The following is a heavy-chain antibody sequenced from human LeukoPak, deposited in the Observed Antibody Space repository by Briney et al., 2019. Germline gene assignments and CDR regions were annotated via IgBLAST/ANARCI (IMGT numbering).Heavy chain of an antibody. D-gene: IGHD6-19*01. J-gene: IGHJ4*02. Sequence: SETLSLTCAVYSGSFSGYYWSWIRQPPGKGLEWIGEINHTGSTNYNPSLKSRVTISVDTSKNQFSLKLSSVTAADTAVYYCAANSSGHLYFDYWGQGTLVTVSS. CDR3: AANSSGHLYFDY. CDR2: INHTGST. V-gene: IGHV4-34*01. CDR1: SGSFSGYY.